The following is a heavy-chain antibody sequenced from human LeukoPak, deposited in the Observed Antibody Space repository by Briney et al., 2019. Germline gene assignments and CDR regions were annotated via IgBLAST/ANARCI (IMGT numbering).Heavy chain of an antibody. Sequence: GGSLRLSCAASGFTFSSYEMNWVRQAPGQGLEWVAYISGSGTTVYYADSVKGRFTISRDNAKNSLFLQMNSLRAEDTADYYCAREKFYDNSGYDYWGQGTLVTVSS. D-gene: IGHD3-22*01. J-gene: IGHJ4*02. CDR2: ISGSGTTV. CDR1: GFTFSSYE. CDR3: AREKFYDNSGYDY. V-gene: IGHV3-48*03.